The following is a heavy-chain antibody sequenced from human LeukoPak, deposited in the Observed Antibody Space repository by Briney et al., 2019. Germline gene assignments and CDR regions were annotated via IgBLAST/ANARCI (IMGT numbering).Heavy chain of an antibody. CDR3: ARDESSSGWYGFDY. Sequence: ASVKVSCKASGYTFTGYYMHWVRQAPGQGLEWMGWINPNSGGTNYAQKFQGRVTMTRDTSISTAYMELSRLRSDDTAVYYCARDESSSGWYGFDYWGQGTLVTVSS. J-gene: IGHJ4*02. CDR2: INPNSGGT. D-gene: IGHD6-19*01. V-gene: IGHV1-2*02. CDR1: GYTFTGYY.